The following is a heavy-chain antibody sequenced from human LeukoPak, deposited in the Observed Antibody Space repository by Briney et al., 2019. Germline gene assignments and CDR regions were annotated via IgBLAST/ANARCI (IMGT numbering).Heavy chain of an antibody. CDR3: ATFVATYYDILTGYSREFDY. V-gene: IGHV1-2*02. CDR1: GYTFTGYY. CDR2: INPKTGVT. Sequence: GASVKVSCKSSGYTFTGYYIHWVRQAPGQGLEWMGWINPKTGVTNYAQKFQGRVTMTRDTSISTAYMELSRLRSDDTAVYYCATFVATYYDILTGYSREFDYWGQGTLVTVSS. D-gene: IGHD3-9*01. J-gene: IGHJ4*02.